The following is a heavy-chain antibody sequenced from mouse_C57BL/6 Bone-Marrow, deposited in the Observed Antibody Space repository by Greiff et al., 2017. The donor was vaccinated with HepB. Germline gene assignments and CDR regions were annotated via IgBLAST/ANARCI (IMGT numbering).Heavy chain of an antibody. D-gene: IGHD2-12*01. CDR1: GYTFTSYG. Sequence: QVQLKESGAELARPGASVKLSCKASGYTFTSYGISWVKQRTGQGLEWIGEIYPRSGNTYYNEKFKGKATLTADKSSSTAYMELRSLTSEDSAVYFCASYDVRYFDVWGTGTTVTVSS. CDR2: IYPRSGNT. V-gene: IGHV1-81*01. J-gene: IGHJ1*03. CDR3: ASYDVRYFDV.